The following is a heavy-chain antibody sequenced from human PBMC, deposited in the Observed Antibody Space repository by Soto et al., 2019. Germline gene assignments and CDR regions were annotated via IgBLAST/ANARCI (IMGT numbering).Heavy chain of an antibody. Sequence: GASVKVSCKASGGTFSSYTISWVRQAPGQGLEWMGRIIPILGIANYAQKFQGRVTITADKSTSTAYMELSSLRSEDTAVYYCARGHSSSDWYFDLWGRGTLVTVSS. CDR3: ARGHSSSDWYFDL. D-gene: IGHD6-6*01. J-gene: IGHJ2*01. CDR1: GGTFSSYT. V-gene: IGHV1-69*02. CDR2: IIPILGIA.